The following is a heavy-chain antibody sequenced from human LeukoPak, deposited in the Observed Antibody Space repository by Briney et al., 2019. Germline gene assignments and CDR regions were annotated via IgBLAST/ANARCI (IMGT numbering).Heavy chain of an antibody. Sequence: PGGSLRLSCAASGFTFSSYSMNWVRQAPGKGLVWVSRINSDGSSTSYADSVKGRFTISRDNAKNTLYLQMNSLRAEDTAVYYCARNYYDSSGFDYWGQGTLVTVSS. J-gene: IGHJ4*02. V-gene: IGHV3-74*01. CDR2: INSDGSST. CDR3: ARNYYDSSGFDY. D-gene: IGHD3-22*01. CDR1: GFTFSSYS.